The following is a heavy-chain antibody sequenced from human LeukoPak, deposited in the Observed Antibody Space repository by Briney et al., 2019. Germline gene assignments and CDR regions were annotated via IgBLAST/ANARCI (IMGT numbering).Heavy chain of an antibody. CDR2: ITPIFGTA. CDR3: ARGLEWFGEFYYGMDV. J-gene: IGHJ6*04. Sequence: ASVKVSCKASGGTFSSYAISWVRQAPGQGLEWMGGITPIFGTANYAQKFQGRVTITADESTSTAYMELSSLRSEDTAVYYCARGLEWFGEFYYGMDVWGKGTTVTVSS. D-gene: IGHD3-10*01. V-gene: IGHV1-69*13. CDR1: GGTFSSYA.